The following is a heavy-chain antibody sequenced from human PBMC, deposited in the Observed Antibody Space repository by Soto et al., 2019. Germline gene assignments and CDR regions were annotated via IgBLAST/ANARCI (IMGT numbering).Heavy chain of an antibody. CDR3: AGEGRGKKAGYNGLVSLGY. D-gene: IGHD2-2*02. Sequence: GASVKVSCKVSGSRFSNYVISWVRQAPGHGLEWLGRIIPIFNSTKYAQSFQGRVTITADKSTSTASLELSSLRSDDTAVYYCAGEGRGKKAGYNGLVSLGYWGQGTLVTVSS. J-gene: IGHJ4*02. CDR2: IIPIFNST. CDR1: GSRFSNYV. V-gene: IGHV1-69*06.